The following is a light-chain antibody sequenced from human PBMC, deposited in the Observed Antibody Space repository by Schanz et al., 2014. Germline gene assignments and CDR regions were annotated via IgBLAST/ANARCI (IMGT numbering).Light chain of an antibody. Sequence: EIVMTQSPATLSVSPGERATLSCRASQSVSNNLVWVQQKPGQAPRLLIYGASSRATGVPDRFSGSGSGTDFTLTISRLEPEDFAVYYCQQYISSPFTFGPGTKVDIK. CDR2: GAS. J-gene: IGKJ3*01. CDR3: QQYISSPFT. V-gene: IGKV3-20*01. CDR1: QSVSNN.